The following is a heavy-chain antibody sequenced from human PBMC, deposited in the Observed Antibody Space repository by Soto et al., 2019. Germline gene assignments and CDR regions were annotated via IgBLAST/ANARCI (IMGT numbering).Heavy chain of an antibody. CDR1: GYTFTSYG. CDR2: ISAYNGNT. D-gene: IGHD6-19*01. Sequence: QVQLVQSGAEVKKPGASVKVSCKASGYTFTSYGISWVRQAPGQGLEWMGWISAYNGNTNYAQKLQGRVTMTTDTSTSTGYMELRSLRSDDTAVYYCARDVWPSPGYSSGWYADYWGQGTLVTVSS. J-gene: IGHJ4*02. V-gene: IGHV1-18*01. CDR3: ARDVWPSPGYSSGWYADY.